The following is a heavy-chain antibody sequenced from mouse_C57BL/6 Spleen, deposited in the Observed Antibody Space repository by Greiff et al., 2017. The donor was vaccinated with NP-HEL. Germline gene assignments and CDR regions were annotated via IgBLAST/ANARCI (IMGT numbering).Heavy chain of an antibody. V-gene: IGHV5-15*01. D-gene: IGHD1-1*01. CDR1: GFTFSDYG. CDR3: ARQGGSSYFLDY. J-gene: IGHJ2*01. Sequence: EVKLVESGGGLVQPGGSLKLSCAASGFTFSDYGMAWVRQAPRKGPEWVAFISNLAYSIYYADTVTGRFTISRENAKNTLYLEMSSLRSEDTAMYYCARQGGSSYFLDYWGQGTTLTVSS. CDR2: ISNLAYSI.